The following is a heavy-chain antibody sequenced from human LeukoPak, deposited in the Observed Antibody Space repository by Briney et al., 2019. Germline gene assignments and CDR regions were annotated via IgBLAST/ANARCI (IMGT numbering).Heavy chain of an antibody. CDR3: ARGPAGTFDY. Sequence: GESLKISCNGSGYXFPSYWICWVRQMPGKGLEWMGLIYPGDSDTRYSPSFQGQVTISADKSINTAYVQWSSLKASDTAMYYCARGPAGTFDYWGQGTLVTVSS. CDR1: GYXFPSYW. J-gene: IGHJ4*02. V-gene: IGHV5-51*01. CDR2: IYPGDSDT.